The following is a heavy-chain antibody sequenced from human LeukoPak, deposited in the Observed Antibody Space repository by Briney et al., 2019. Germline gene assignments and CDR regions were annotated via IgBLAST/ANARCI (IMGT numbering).Heavy chain of an antibody. Sequence: ASVKVSCKASGYIFTSYDINWVRQATGQGLEWMGWMNPNSGNTGYAQKFQGRVTITRNTSISTAYMELSSLRSEDTAVYYCARSMVRGVILLDYWGQGTLVTVSS. J-gene: IGHJ4*02. CDR3: ARSMVRGVILLDY. CDR2: MNPNSGNT. V-gene: IGHV1-8*03. CDR1: GYIFTSYD. D-gene: IGHD3-10*01.